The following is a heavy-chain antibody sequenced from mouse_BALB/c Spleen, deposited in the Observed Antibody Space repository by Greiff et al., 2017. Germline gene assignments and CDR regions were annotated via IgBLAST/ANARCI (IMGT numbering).Heavy chain of an antibody. Sequence: EVKLVESGGGLVKPGGSLKLSCAASGFAFSSYDMSWVRQTPEKRLEWVAYISSGGGSTYYPDTVKGRFTISRDNAKNTLYLQMSSLKSEDTAMYYCARHWADVWGAGTTVTVSS. J-gene: IGHJ1*01. CDR2: ISSGGGST. V-gene: IGHV5-12-1*01. CDR1: GFAFSSYD. CDR3: ARHWADV.